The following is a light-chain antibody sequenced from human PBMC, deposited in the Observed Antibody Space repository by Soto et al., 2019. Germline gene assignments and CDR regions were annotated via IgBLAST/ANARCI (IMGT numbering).Light chain of an antibody. J-gene: IGLJ3*02. Sequence: QSVLTQPPSVSGAPGQRVTISCTGSSSNIGAGYDVHWYQQLPGTAPKLLIYGNSNRPSGVPDRFSGSKSGTSASLAITGVEGEDEVDSYCQSFGSSQRGGVFGGGTQVTVL. CDR1: SSNIGAGYD. CDR2: GNS. V-gene: IGLV1-40*01. CDR3: QSFGSSQRGGV.